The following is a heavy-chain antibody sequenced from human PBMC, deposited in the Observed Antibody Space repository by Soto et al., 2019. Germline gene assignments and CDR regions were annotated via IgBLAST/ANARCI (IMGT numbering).Heavy chain of an antibody. D-gene: IGHD3-22*01. J-gene: IGHJ6*02. CDR1: GGSISSSNW. Sequence: SETLSRTCAVSGGSISSSNWWSWVRQPPGKGLEWIGEIYHSGSTNYNPSLKSRVTISVDKSKNQFSLKLSSVTAADTAVYYCARYNYYYDSSGSEPGMDVWGQGTTVTVSS. CDR2: IYHSGST. CDR3: ARYNYYYDSSGSEPGMDV. V-gene: IGHV4-4*02.